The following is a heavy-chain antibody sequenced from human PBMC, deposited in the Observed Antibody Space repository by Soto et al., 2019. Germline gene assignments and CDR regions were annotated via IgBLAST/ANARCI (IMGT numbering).Heavy chain of an antibody. V-gene: IGHV3-48*03. Sequence: EVQLVESGGGLVQPGGSLRLACAASGFTFSSYEMNWVRQAPGKGLEWVSYISSSGSTIYYADSVKGRCTISRDNAKNSLYLQMNSLGAEDTAVYYCARDGGGRYNGFAPWGQGTLVTVSS. CDR2: ISSSGSTI. D-gene: IGHD3-10*01. J-gene: IGHJ5*02. CDR3: ARDGGGRYNGFAP. CDR1: GFTFSSYE.